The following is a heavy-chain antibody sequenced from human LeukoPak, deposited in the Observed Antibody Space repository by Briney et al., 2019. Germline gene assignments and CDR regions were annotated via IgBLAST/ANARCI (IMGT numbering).Heavy chain of an antibody. Sequence: SQTLSLTCAISGDSVSSNSAAWNWIRQSPSRGLEWLGRTYYRSKWYNDYAVSVKSRITINPDTSKNQFSLQLNSVTPEDTAVYYCARSHPRIRGGYTEGECDYWGQGTLVTVSS. CDR2: TYYRSKWYN. J-gene: IGHJ4*02. D-gene: IGHD5-24*01. CDR3: ARSHPRIRGGYTEGECDY. CDR1: GDSVSSNSAA. V-gene: IGHV6-1*01.